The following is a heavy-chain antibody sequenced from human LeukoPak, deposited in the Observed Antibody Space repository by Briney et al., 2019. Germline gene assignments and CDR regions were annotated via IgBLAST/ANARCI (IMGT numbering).Heavy chain of an antibody. Sequence: SVKVSCKASGGSFSDYSISWVRRAPGQGLEWMGRIIAILDTAHYAQKFQGRFTITADKSTTTVYMELSSLRSDDTAVYYCVRSGYDYDWFDPWGQGTLVTVSS. V-gene: IGHV1-69*08. CDR1: GGSFSDYS. D-gene: IGHD5-12*01. J-gene: IGHJ5*02. CDR2: IIAILDTA. CDR3: VRSGYDYDWFDP.